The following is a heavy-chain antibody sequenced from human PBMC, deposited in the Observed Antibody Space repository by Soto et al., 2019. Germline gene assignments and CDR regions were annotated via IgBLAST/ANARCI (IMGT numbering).Heavy chain of an antibody. V-gene: IGHV4-4*07. Sequence: SETLSLTCTVSGVSINTVYWSCVEQPGGKGLYLFGRIFSSGSTSFNPSLESRVAMSVDTSKNHFSLNLSSVTVADMAVYYCAREGCHNAYNFANGNTLWSFDFWGQGALVTVSS. CDR1: GVSINTVY. J-gene: IGHJ4*02. D-gene: IGHD3-10*01. CDR2: IFSSGST. CDR3: AREGCHNAYNFANGNTLWSFDF.